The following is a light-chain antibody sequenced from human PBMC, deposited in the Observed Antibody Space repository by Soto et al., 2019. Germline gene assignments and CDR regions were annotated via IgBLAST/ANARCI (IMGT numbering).Light chain of an antibody. CDR3: QQRNIWPPVT. CDR1: QSVSSN. J-gene: IGKJ5*01. Sequence: EIVMTPAPATVSVSPGERATLSCRASQSVSSNLAWYQQKPGQAPRLVIYGAFNRATGIPARFSGSGSGTDFTLTISSLEPEDFAVYYCQQRNIWPPVTFGQGTRLEIK. V-gene: IGKV3-11*01. CDR2: GAF.